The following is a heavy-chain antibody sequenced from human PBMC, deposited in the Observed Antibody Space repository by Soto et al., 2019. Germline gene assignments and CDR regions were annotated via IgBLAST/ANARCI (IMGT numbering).Heavy chain of an antibody. D-gene: IGHD3-3*02. CDR1: GDSIISSGFY. Sequence: SETLSLTCTVSGDSIISSGFYCCCVRQPPGKGLEWIGSIFYLGSSYYNPSLKSRVTMSVDTSKNQFSLRLRSVTAADTALYFCARHSLALRKNNWFDPWGQGIMVTVSS. CDR3: ARHSLALRKNNWFDP. J-gene: IGHJ5*02. V-gene: IGHV4-39*01. CDR2: IFYLGSS.